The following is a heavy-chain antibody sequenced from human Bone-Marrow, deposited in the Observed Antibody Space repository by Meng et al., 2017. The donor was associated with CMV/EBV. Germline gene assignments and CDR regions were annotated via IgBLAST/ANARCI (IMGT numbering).Heavy chain of an antibody. D-gene: IGHD2-15*01. J-gene: IGHJ6*02. CDR3: ASAASCSGGSCYPRGYDDGMDV. CDR2: IYYSGST. CDR1: GGSISSGDYY. Sequence: SETLSLTCTVSGGSISSGDYYWSWIRQPPGKGLEWIGYIYYSGSTYYNPSLKSRVTISVDTSKNQFSLKLSSVTAAATAVYYCASAASCSGGSCYPRGYDDGMDVWGQGTTVTVSS. V-gene: IGHV4-30-4*08.